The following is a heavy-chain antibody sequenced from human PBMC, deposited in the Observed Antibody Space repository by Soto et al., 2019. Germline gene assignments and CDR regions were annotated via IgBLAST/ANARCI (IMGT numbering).Heavy chain of an antibody. CDR2: IIPIFGTA. J-gene: IGHJ4*02. D-gene: IGHD6-6*01. Sequence: RASVKVSCKASGGTFSSYAISWVRQAPGQGLEWMGGIIPIFGTANYAQKFQGRVTITADESTSTAYMELSSLRSEDTAVYYCARGRSSSSKFDYWGQGTLVTVSS. V-gene: IGHV1-69*13. CDR3: ARGRSSSSKFDY. CDR1: GGTFSSYA.